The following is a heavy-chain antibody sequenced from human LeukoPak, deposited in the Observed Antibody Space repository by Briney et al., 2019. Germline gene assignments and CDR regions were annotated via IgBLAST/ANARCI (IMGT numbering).Heavy chain of an antibody. D-gene: IGHD6-6*01. CDR2: VSPGGNT. V-gene: IGHV4-30-2*01. Sequence: SQTLSLTCTVSGGSISSGANYWSWIRQPPGRGLEWIGYVSPGGNTYYNPSLQSRVTISVDMSKNQFSLKLNSMTAADTAVYYCARATKGRLDLTSYNWFDPWGQGTLVTVSS. CDR1: GGSISSGANY. J-gene: IGHJ5*02. CDR3: ARATKGRLDLTSYNWFDP.